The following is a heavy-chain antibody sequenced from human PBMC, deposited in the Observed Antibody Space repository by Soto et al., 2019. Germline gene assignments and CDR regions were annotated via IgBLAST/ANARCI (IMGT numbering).Heavy chain of an antibody. D-gene: IGHD1-26*01. Sequence: SETLSLTCTFSCGSIISYYWSWIRQPAGKGLEWIGRIYTSGSTNYNPSLKSRGTMSVDTSKNQFSLKLSSVTAADTAVYYCARDRGGSYFRRDWFDPWGQGTLVTVSS. J-gene: IGHJ5*02. CDR2: IYTSGST. V-gene: IGHV4-4*07. CDR1: CGSIISYY. CDR3: ARDRGGSYFRRDWFDP.